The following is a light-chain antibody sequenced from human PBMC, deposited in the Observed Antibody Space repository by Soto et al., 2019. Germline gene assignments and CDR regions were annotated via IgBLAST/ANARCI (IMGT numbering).Light chain of an antibody. J-gene: IGKJ4*01. CDR2: AAS. CDR1: QTISMY. V-gene: IGKV1-39*01. Sequence: EIQMTQAPSYLSASVGDRVTITCRASQTISMYLNWYQQKPGKAPILLISAASSLQTGVPSRFNGSGSGTDFTLTISSLQPEDFATYYCQQSYSIPPLTFGGGTRVEIK. CDR3: QQSYSIPPLT.